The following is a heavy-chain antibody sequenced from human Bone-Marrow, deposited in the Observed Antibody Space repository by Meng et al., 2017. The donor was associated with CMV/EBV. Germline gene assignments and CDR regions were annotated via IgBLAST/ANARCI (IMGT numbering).Heavy chain of an antibody. D-gene: IGHD3-22*01. Sequence: ASVKVSCKASGYTFTNYDINWVRQATGQGLEWMGWVNPRSGNTGYAQKFQGRVTMTRDTSITTAYMELSSLRSEDTAVYYCARWVSYYYGMDVWGQGTTVTVSS. CDR3: ARWVSYYYGMDV. CDR1: GYTFTNYD. CDR2: VNPRSGNT. J-gene: IGHJ6*02. V-gene: IGHV1-8*01.